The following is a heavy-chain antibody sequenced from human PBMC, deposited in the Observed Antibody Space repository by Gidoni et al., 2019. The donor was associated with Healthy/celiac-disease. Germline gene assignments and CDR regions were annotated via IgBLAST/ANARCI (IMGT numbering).Heavy chain of an antibody. CDR1: GFTFSSYG. D-gene: IGHD2-21*02. Sequence: QVQLLESGGGVVQPGRSLRLSCAASGFTFSSYGMHWVRQAPGKGLEWVAVISYDGSNKNYADSVKGRFTISRDNSKNTLYLQMNSLRAEETAVYYCAKGSAGDCYSGVDYWGQGTLVTVSS. J-gene: IGHJ4*02. CDR2: ISYDGSNK. V-gene: IGHV3-30*18. CDR3: AKGSAGDCYSGVDY.